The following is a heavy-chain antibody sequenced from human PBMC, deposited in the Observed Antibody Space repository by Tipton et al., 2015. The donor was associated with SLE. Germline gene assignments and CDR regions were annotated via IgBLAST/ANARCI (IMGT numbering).Heavy chain of an antibody. CDR1: GGSFSGYY. J-gene: IGHJ3*02. Sequence: TLSLTCAVYGGSFSGYYWSWIRQPPGKGLEWIGEINHSGSTNYNPSLKSRVTISVDTSKNQFSLKLSSVTAADTAVYYCAREVDAFDIWGQGTMVTVSS. CDR2: INHSGST. CDR3: AREVDAFDI. V-gene: IGHV4-34*01.